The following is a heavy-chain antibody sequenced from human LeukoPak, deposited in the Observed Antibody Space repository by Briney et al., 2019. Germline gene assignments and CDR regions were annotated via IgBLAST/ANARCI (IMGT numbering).Heavy chain of an antibody. J-gene: IGHJ4*02. CDR2: IYYSGST. D-gene: IGHD2-2*01. CDR1: GGSISSGGYY. Sequence: SETLSLTCTVSGGSISSGGYYWSWIRQHPGKGLEWIGYIYYSGSTYYNPSLKSRVTISVDTSKNQFSLKLSSVTAADTAVYYCARDPCPYCSSTSVDRSPAWGQGTLVTVSS. CDR3: ARDPCPYCSSTSVDRSPA. V-gene: IGHV4-31*03.